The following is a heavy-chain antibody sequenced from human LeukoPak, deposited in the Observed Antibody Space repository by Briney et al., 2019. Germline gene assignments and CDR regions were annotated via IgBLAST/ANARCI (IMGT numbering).Heavy chain of an antibody. V-gene: IGHV4-59*01. D-gene: IGHD2-15*01. J-gene: IGHJ3*02. CDR2: IYYSGST. CDR1: GGSISSYC. Sequence: SETLSLTCSVSGGSISSYCWSWIRQSPGKGLEWIGYIYYSGSTNYNPSLKSRVTISVDTSKNQFSLKLSSVTAADTAVYYCARYGYCSGGSCYSSGAFDIWGQGTMVTVSS. CDR3: ARYGYCSGGSCYSSGAFDI.